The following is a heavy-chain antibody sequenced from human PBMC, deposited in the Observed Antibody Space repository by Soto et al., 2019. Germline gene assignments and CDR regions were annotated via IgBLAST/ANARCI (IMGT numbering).Heavy chain of an antibody. CDR2: INPRSGDT. J-gene: IGHJ5*02. CDR3: ARVALSGGGWLDP. V-gene: IGHV1-46*01. Sequence: QVQLVQSGAEVKKPGASVNVSCKASGNTFTRFYIHWVRQAPGQGLEWMGIINPRSGDTTYAEKFQGRITVTRDTSTSTVYMELTSLRYEDTAIYYCARVALSGGGWLDPWGQGTLVTVPS. CDR1: GNTFTRFY. D-gene: IGHD1-26*01.